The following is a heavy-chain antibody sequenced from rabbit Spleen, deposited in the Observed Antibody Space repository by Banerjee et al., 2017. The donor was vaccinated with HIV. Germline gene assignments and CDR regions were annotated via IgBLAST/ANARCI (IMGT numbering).Heavy chain of an antibody. Sequence: QEQLVESGGGLVQPGGSLQLSCKASGFSFGDRDVMCWVRQAPGKGLEWIACINASTGKPVYATWASGRFTISRTSSTTVTLRMTSLTAADRATYFCARDLVGVIGWNFYLWGPGTLVTVS. J-gene: IGHJ4*01. CDR1: GFSFGDRDV. CDR3: ARDLVGVIGWNFYL. V-gene: IGHV1S45*01. CDR2: INASTGKP. D-gene: IGHD1-1*01.